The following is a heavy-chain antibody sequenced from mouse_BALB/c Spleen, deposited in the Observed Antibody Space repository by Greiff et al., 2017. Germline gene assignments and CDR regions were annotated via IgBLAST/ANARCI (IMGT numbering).Heavy chain of an antibody. D-gene: IGHD2-4*01. V-gene: IGHV5-6-4*01. CDR1: GFTFSSYT. Sequence: EVMLVESGGGLVKPGGSLKLSCAASGFTFSSYTMSWVRQTPEKRLEWVATISSGGSYTYYPDSVKGRFTISRDNAKNTLYLQMSSLKSEDTAMYYCTREGVYYDYAFDYWGQGTTLTVSS. J-gene: IGHJ2*01. CDR3: TREGVYYDYAFDY. CDR2: ISSGGSYT.